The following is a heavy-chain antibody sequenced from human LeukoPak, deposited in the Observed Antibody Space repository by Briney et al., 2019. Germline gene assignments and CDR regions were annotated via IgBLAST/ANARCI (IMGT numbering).Heavy chain of an antibody. CDR3: ARAPSEVGGYYPEYFRH. J-gene: IGHJ1*01. CDR2: IKSDGKT. Sequence: GGSLSLSCEASGFTFSRYWMHWVRQAPGKGLVWVSRIKSDGKTNYADSVKGRFTISRDNAKNTVSLQMDSLRAEDTGVYYCARAPSEVGGYYPEYFRHWGQGTLATVSS. V-gene: IGHV3-74*01. D-gene: IGHD3-22*01. CDR1: GFTFSRYW.